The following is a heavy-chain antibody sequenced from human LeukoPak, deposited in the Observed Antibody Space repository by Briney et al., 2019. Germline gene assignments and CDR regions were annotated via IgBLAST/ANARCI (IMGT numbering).Heavy chain of an antibody. J-gene: IGHJ4*02. CDR3: ARDGAWSGPFDY. V-gene: IGHV3-66*01. Sequence: GGSLRLSCAASGFTFSSYGMHWVRQAPGKGLEWVSVIYSGGSTYYADSVKGRFTISRDNSKNTLYLQMNSLRAEDTAVYYCARDGAWSGPFDYWGQGTLVTVSS. D-gene: IGHD3-3*01. CDR1: GFTFSSYG. CDR2: IYSGGST.